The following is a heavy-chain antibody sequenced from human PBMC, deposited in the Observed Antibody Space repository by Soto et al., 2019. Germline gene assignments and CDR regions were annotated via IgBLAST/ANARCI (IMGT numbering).Heavy chain of an antibody. CDR1: GFTVSSNY. CDR3: ARDSPGTFYGMDV. J-gene: IGHJ6*02. CDR2: IYSGGST. V-gene: IGHV3-53*01. Sequence: GGSLRLSCTASGFTVSSNYMSWVRQAPGKGLEWVSVIYSGGSTYYADSVKGRFTISRDNSKNTLYPQMSSLRAEDTAVYYCARDSPGTFYGMDVWGQGTTVTVSS.